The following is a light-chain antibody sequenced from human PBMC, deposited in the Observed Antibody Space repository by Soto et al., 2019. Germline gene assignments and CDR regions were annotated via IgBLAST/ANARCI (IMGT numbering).Light chain of an antibody. CDR1: QSVSSY. V-gene: IGKV3-11*01. Sequence: EIVLTQSPATLSLSPGERATHSCRASQSVSSYLAWYQQKPGQAPRLLIYDASNRATGIPARFSGSGSGTDFTRTISILEPEDFAVYYCQQRSNWPPAFGGGTKVEIK. CDR3: QQRSNWPPA. CDR2: DAS. J-gene: IGKJ4*01.